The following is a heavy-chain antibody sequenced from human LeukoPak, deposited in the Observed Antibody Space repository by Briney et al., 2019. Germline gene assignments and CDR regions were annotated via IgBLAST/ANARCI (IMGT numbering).Heavy chain of an antibody. J-gene: IGHJ4*02. D-gene: IGHD1-14*01. Sequence: SETLSLTCAVYGGSFSGYYWSWIRQPPGKGLEWIGEINHSGSTNYNPSLKSRVTISVDTSKNQFSLKLSSVTAADTAVYYCARAFNRPDYWGQGTLVTVSS. CDR3: ARAFNRPDY. CDR2: INHSGST. V-gene: IGHV4-34*01. CDR1: GGSFSGYY.